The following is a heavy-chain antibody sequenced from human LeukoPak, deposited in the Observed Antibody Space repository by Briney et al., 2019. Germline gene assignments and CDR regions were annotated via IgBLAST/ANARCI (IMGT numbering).Heavy chain of an antibody. CDR2: IYYSGST. CDR3: ARGVGASGWFDP. V-gene: IGHV4-39*07. Sequence: SETLSLTCTVSGGSISSSSYYWGWIRQPPGKGLEWIGSIYYSGSTYYNPSLKSRVTISVDTSKNQFSLKLSSVTAADTAVYYCARGVGASGWFDPWGQGTLVTVSS. J-gene: IGHJ5*02. CDR1: GGSISSSSYY. D-gene: IGHD1-26*01.